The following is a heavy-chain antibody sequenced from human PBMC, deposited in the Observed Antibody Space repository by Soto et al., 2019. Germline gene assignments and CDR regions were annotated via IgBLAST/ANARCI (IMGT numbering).Heavy chain of an antibody. V-gene: IGHV4-30-4*01. CDR3: ARDRLPIWGGMDV. D-gene: IGHD5-18*01. Sequence: QVQLQESGPGLVKPSQSLSLTCSVSGGPISSSNYYWSWIRQPPVKGLEYIGYIYYSGSTYYNPSLKSRVTISVDTSKHQFSLRLTSVTAADTAVYFCARDRLPIWGGMDVWGQGTTVIVSS. CDR2: IYYSGST. CDR1: GGPISSSNYY. J-gene: IGHJ6*02.